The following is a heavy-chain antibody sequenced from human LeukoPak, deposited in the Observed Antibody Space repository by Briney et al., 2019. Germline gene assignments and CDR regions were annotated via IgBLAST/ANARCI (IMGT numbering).Heavy chain of an antibody. CDR2: IYYSGST. Sequence: KPSETLSLTCIVSGGSISSYYWSWIRQPPGKGLEWIGYIYYSGSTNYNPSLKSRVTISVDTSKNQFSLKLSSVTAADTAVYYCARGWYFDLWGRGTLVTVSS. J-gene: IGHJ2*01. CDR1: GGSISSYY. V-gene: IGHV4-59*01. CDR3: ARGWYFDL.